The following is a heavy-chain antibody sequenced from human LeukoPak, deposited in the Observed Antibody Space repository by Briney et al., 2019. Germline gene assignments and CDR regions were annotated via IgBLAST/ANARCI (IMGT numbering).Heavy chain of an antibody. CDR2: ISGGSNST. D-gene: IGHD6-19*01. V-gene: IGHV3-23*01. CDR1: GFTFSNYA. CDR3: ARDSSSGWLFDY. Sequence: GGSLRLSCAASGFTFSNYAMGWVRQAPGKGLEWVSAISGGSNSTFYADSVRGRFTISRDNSKNTLYLQMNSLRAEDTAVYYCARDSSSGWLFDYWGQGTLVTVSS. J-gene: IGHJ4*02.